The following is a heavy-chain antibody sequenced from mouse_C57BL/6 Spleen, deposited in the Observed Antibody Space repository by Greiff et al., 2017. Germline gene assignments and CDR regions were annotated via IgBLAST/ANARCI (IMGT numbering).Heavy chain of an antibody. J-gene: IGHJ4*01. D-gene: IGHD3-1*01. CDR2: IYPGDGDT. Sequence: QVQLQQPGAELVKPGASVKISCKASGYAFSSYWMNWVKQRPGKGLEWIGQIYPGDGDTNYNGKFKGKATLTADKSSSTAYMQLSSLTSEDSAVYFCARYGLPTGNPYYAMDYWGQGTSVTVSS. CDR3: ARYGLPTGNPYYAMDY. CDR1: GYAFSSYW. V-gene: IGHV1-80*01.